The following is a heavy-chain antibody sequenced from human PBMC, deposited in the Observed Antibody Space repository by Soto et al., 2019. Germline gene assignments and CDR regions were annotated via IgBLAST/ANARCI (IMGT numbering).Heavy chain of an antibody. CDR1: GFTFSSYG. CDR3: AKGLEIVGATGFDY. Sequence: VGSLRLSCAASGFTFSSYGMHWVRQAPGKGLEWVAVISYDGSNKYYADSVKGRFTISRDNSKDTLYLQMNSLRAEDTAVYYCAKGLEIVGATGFDYWGQGTLVTVSS. D-gene: IGHD1-26*01. J-gene: IGHJ4*02. V-gene: IGHV3-30*18. CDR2: ISYDGSNK.